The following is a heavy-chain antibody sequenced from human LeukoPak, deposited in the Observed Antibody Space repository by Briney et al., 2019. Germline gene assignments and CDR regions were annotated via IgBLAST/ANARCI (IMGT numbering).Heavy chain of an antibody. CDR3: TRESGAFSPFGF. J-gene: IGHJ4*02. CDR2: VHLSGAT. V-gene: IGHV4-4*02. Sequence: SETLSLTCAVSGGSITTTNWWSWVRPPPGKGLEWIGEVHLSGATNYNLSLESRVSMSIDKSKNHLSLEVTSVTAADTAIYYCTRESGAFSPFGFWGQGTLVTVSS. CDR1: GGSITTTNW. D-gene: IGHD1-26*01.